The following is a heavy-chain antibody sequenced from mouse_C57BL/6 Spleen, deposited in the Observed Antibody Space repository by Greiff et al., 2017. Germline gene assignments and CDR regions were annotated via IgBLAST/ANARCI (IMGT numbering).Heavy chain of an antibody. V-gene: IGHV1-76*01. CDR1: GYTFTDYY. Sequence: VQLQQSGAELVRPGASVKLSCKASGYTFTDYYINWVKHRPGQGLEWIARIYPGSGNTYYNEKFKGKATLTAEKSSSTAYMQLSSLTSEDSAVYFCASGITTVVAYYFDYWGQGTTLTVSS. J-gene: IGHJ2*01. CDR2: IYPGSGNT. D-gene: IGHD1-1*01. CDR3: ASGITTVVAYYFDY.